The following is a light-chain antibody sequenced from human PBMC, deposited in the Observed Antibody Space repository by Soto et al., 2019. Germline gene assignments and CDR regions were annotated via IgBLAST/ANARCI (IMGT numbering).Light chain of an antibody. CDR1: SSNIGSNT. Sequence: QSVLTQPPSASGTPGERVTISCSGSSSNIGSNTVNWYQQLPGTAPKLLIYSNNQRPSGVPDRFSGSKSGTSASLAISGLQSEDEADYYCAAWNDSLNGWVFGGGTKLTLL. CDR2: SNN. J-gene: IGLJ3*02. V-gene: IGLV1-44*01. CDR3: AAWNDSLNGWV.